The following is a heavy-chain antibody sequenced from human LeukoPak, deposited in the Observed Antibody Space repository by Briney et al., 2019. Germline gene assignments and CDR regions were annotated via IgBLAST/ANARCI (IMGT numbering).Heavy chain of an antibody. CDR2: IYTSGST. CDR3: AREGRYRYGYNEYHSYMDI. Sequence: PSETLSLTCNVSGGSISSYYWNWIRQSAAQGLEWIGRIYTSGSTNYNPSLKSRVTISVDTSKNQFSLQLSSVTAAETAVYYCAREGRYRYGYNEYHSYMDIWGKGTTVTVSS. J-gene: IGHJ6*03. CDR1: GGSISSYY. D-gene: IGHD5-24*01. V-gene: IGHV4-4*07.